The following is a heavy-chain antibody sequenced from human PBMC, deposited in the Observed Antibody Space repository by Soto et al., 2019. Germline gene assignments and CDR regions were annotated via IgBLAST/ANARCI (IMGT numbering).Heavy chain of an antibody. V-gene: IGHV4-39*01. D-gene: IGHD3-16*01. CDR3: ARLADYYDYIWGSPGLGYYFDY. CDR1: GGSISRSSYY. CDR2: IYYSGST. J-gene: IGHJ4*02. Sequence: SETLSLPCTVSGGSISRSSYYWGWIRQPPGKGLEWIGSIYYSGSTYYNPSLKSRVTISVDTSKNQFSLKLSSVTAADTAVYYCARLADYYDYIWGSPGLGYYFDYWGQGTLVTVSS.